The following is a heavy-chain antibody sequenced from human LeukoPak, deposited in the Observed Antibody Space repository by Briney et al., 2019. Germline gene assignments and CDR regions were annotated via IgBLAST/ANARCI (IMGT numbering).Heavy chain of an antibody. CDR2: ISYDGSNK. CDR1: GFTFSSYA. CDR3: AKGGDYSNLDY. D-gene: IGHD4-11*01. Sequence: GRSLRLSCVASGFTFSSYAMHWVRQAPGKGLEWVAVISYDGSNKYYADSVKGRFTISRDDSKITLYLQMNSLRPEDTAVYYCAKGGDYSNLDYWGQGTLATVSS. V-gene: IGHV3-30-3*01. J-gene: IGHJ4*02.